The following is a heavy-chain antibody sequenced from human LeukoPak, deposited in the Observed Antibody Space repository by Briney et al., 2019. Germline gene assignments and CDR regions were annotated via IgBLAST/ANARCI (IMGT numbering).Heavy chain of an antibody. Sequence: GASVKVSCKASAYTFTAYYMHGVRQPPGQDLEWMGWINPHSGGINYAQKFLDRVSMTRDTSISTAYMELSRLSADDTAVYYCARGANIVGQDYDLYGMDVWGQGTPVTVSS. CDR2: INPHSGGI. D-gene: IGHD2-21*01. CDR3: ARGANIVGQDYDLYGMDV. CDR1: AYTFTAYY. J-gene: IGHJ6*02. V-gene: IGHV1-2*02.